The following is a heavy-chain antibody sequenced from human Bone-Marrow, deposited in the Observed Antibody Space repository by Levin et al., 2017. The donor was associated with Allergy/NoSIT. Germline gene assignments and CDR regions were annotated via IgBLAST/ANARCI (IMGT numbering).Heavy chain of an antibody. Sequence: LSLTCAASGFTFSSYSMNWVRQAPGKGLEWVSSISTSSNYIYYADSVKGRFTISRDNAKNSLYLQMNSLRAEDTAVYYCARLEVAAAFDYWGQGTLVTVSS. CDR1: GFTFSSYS. J-gene: IGHJ4*02. D-gene: IGHD2-15*01. CDR2: ISTSSNYI. CDR3: ARLEVAAAFDY. V-gene: IGHV3-21*01.